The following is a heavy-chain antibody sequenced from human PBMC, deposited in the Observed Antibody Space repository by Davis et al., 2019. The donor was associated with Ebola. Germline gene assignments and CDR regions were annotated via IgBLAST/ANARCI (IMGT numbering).Heavy chain of an antibody. J-gene: IGHJ6*02. D-gene: IGHD4-17*01. Sequence: GESLKISCAASGFTFSSYWMHWVRQAPGKGLVWVSRINSDGSSTSYADSVKGRFTISRDNAKNTLYLQMNSLRAEDTAVYYCARDQDTVTTNYYYYYGMDVWGQGTTVTVSS. CDR3: ARDQDTVTTNYYYYYGMDV. V-gene: IGHV3-74*01. CDR1: GFTFSSYW. CDR2: INSDGSST.